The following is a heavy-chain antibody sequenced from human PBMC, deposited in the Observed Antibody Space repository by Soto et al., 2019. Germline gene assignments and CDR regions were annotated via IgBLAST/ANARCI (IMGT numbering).Heavy chain of an antibody. CDR3: VRSRRIVTEGFDY. Sequence: SETLSLTCAVSGDSVSTYYWSWIRQPPGKGPEWIGYIHYSGSTHYNSSLKSRATISIDTTKNQFSLKLSPVTAADTAVYYCVRSRRIVTEGFDYWGQGTLVTVSS. CDR2: IHYSGST. V-gene: IGHV4-59*08. D-gene: IGHD1-26*01. CDR1: GDSVSTYY. J-gene: IGHJ4*02.